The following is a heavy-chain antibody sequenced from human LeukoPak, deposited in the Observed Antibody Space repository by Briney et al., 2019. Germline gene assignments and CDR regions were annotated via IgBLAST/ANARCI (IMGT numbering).Heavy chain of an antibody. CDR2: IYYDGTT. J-gene: IGHJ4*02. CDR3: GTGGGIAVSHV. CDR1: GGSMSVGRSY. Sequence: SETLSLTCTISGGSMSVGRSYWGWVRQPPGKGLEWIAGIYYDGTTYYYPSLKSRVTISMDSSKNHFSLEVKSVTAADTAMYYCGTGGGIAVSHVWGQGIMVAVST. V-gene: IGHV4-39*07. D-gene: IGHD6-19*01.